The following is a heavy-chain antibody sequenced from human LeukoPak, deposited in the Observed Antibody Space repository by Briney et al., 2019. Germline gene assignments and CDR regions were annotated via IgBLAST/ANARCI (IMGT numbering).Heavy chain of an antibody. V-gene: IGHV3-30-3*01. D-gene: IGHD2-15*01. CDR1: GSTFSSYA. CDR3: ARGVSAYIVAFDI. J-gene: IGHJ3*02. CDR2: ISYDGSNK. Sequence: GGSLRLSCAASGSTFSSYAMHWVRQAPGKGLEWVAVISYDGSNKYYADSVKGRFTISRDNSKNTLYLQMNSLRAEDTAVYYCARGVSAYIVAFDIWGQGTMVTVSS.